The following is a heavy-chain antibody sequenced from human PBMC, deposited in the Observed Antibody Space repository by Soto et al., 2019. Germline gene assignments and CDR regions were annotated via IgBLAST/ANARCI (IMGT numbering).Heavy chain of an antibody. D-gene: IGHD2-2*01. CDR2: INPSGGST. J-gene: IGHJ6*02. CDR1: GYTFTSYY. Sequence: QVQLVQSGAEVKKPGASVKVSCKASGYTFTSYYMHWVRQAPGQGLEWMGIINPSGGSTSYAQKFQGRVTMTRDTSTSTVYSELSSRGSEDTAVYYCARGHIVVVPGSGRVYYYYYCMDVWGQGTTVTVAS. CDR3: ARGHIVVVPGSGRVYYYYYCMDV. V-gene: IGHV1-46*01.